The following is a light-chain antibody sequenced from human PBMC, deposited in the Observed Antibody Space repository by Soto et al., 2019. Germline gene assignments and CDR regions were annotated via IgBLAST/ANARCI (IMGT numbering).Light chain of an antibody. CDR3: QQYKTYPMYT. J-gene: IGKJ2*01. V-gene: IGKV1-5*01. CDR2: DAS. Sequence: IQMTQSPSTLSASVGDRVTITCRASQSITNWLAWYQQKPGKAPKFLIYDASSLESGVPSRFSGSGSETEFTLTISSLQPDDFATYYCQQYKTYPMYTFGQGTKLEIK. CDR1: QSITNW.